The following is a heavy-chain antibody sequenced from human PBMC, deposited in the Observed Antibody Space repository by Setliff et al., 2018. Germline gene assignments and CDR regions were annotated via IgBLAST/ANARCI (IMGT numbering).Heavy chain of an antibody. CDR1: GGSISSGGYY. Sequence: SETLSLTCTVSGGSISSGGYYWSWIRQHPGKDLEWIGYIYYSGSTSYYNPSLKSRVTISVDTSKNQFSLRLTSVTAADTAIYYCTKAYSGSHDYWGQGTLVTVSS. D-gene: IGHD1-26*01. CDR3: TKAYSGSHDY. CDR2: IYYSGSTS. V-gene: IGHV4-31*03. J-gene: IGHJ4*02.